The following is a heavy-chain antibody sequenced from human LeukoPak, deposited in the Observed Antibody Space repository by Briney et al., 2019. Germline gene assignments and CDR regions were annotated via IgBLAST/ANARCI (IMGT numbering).Heavy chain of an antibody. Sequence: GASVKVSCKASGYTFTGYYMHWVRQAPGQGLEWMGWINPNSGGTNYAQKFQGRVTMTRDTSISTAYMELSRLRSDDTAVYYCARDGCSSTSCSYYYYYYMDVWGKGTTVTISS. D-gene: IGHD2-2*01. CDR2: INPNSGGT. CDR1: GYTFTGYY. V-gene: IGHV1-2*02. J-gene: IGHJ6*03. CDR3: ARDGCSSTSCSYYYYYYMDV.